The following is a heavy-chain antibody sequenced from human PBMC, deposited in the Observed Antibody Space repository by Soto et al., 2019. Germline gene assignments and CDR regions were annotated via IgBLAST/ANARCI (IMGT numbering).Heavy chain of an antibody. J-gene: IGHJ3*02. CDR2: LYDLDGT. V-gene: IGHV3-53*01. CDR3: ATWHLQEHAYDI. Sequence: PGGSLRLSCAASGFTFSSYAMHWVRQAPGKGLEWVSALYDLDGTYYADSVKGRFTTSSDSSRTTVYLQMNSLRPDDTAVYSCATWHLQEHAYDIWGQGTMVTVSS. CDR1: GFTFSSYA. D-gene: IGHD1-1*01.